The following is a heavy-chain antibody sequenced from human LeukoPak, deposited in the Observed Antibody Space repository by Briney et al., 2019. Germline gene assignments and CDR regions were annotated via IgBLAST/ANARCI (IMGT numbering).Heavy chain of an antibody. D-gene: IGHD5-12*01. CDR1: GGSFSGYY. CDR3: ARGNPRWLHLNY. Sequence: SETLSLTCAVYGGSFSGYYWSWIRQPPGRGLEWIGEINHSGSTNYNPSLKSRVTISVDTSKNQFSLKLSSVAAADTAVYYCARGNPRWLHLNYWGQGTLVTVSS. CDR2: INHSGST. J-gene: IGHJ4*02. V-gene: IGHV4-34*01.